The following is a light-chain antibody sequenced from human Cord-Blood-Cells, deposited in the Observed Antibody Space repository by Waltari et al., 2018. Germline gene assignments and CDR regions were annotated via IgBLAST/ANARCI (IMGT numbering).Light chain of an antibody. CDR2: ATS. J-gene: IGKJ1*01. CDR1: PSISSY. V-gene: IGKV1-39*01. CDR3: QQSYSTPWT. Sequence: DIQMTQSPSSLSASVGARVTLTCRASPSISSYLNWYQQKPGKVPKLLIYATSSLQSGVPSRFSGSGSGTDFTLTISSLQPEDFATYYCQQSYSTPWTFGQGTKVEIK.